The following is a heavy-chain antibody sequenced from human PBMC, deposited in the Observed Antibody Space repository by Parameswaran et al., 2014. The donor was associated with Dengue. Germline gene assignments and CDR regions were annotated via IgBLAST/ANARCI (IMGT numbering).Heavy chain of an antibody. V-gene: IGHV2-26*01. D-gene: IGHD6-19*01. CDR3: ARIRYSSGWYYWYFDL. Sequence: WIRQPPGKALEWLAHIFSNDEKSYSTSLKSRLTISKDTSKSQVVLTMTNMDPVDTATYYCARIRYSSGWYYWYFDLWGRGTLVTVSS. J-gene: IGHJ2*01. CDR2: IFSNDEK.